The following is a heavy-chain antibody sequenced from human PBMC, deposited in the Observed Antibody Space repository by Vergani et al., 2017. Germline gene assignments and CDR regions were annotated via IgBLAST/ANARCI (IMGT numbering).Heavy chain of an antibody. CDR2: MYSSGST. CDR1: GGSISNSDYY. D-gene: IGHD1-1*01. V-gene: IGHV4-39*01. Sequence: QLQLQESGPGLVRPSETLSLTCSVSGGSISNSDYYWGWIRQPPGKGLEWIGSMYSSGSTYYNPSLKSRITISVDTSLDQFSLSLSSVTAADTALYYCARWVRAQDTYYYYYGMDVWGQGTTVTVSS. J-gene: IGHJ6*02. CDR3: ARWVRAQDTYYYYYGMDV.